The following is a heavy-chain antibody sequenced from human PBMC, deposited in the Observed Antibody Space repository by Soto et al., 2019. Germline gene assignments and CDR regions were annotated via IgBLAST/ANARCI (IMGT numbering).Heavy chain of an antibody. Sequence: SGPTLVKPTQTLTLTCTFSGFSLSTSGVGVGWIRQPPGKALEWLALIYWDDDKRYSPSLKSRLTITKDTSKNQVVLTMTNMDPVDTATYYCAHKSSFRGYCTNGVCYHWFDPWGQGTLVTVSS. J-gene: IGHJ5*02. CDR3: AHKSSFRGYCTNGVCYHWFDP. CDR2: IYWDDDK. V-gene: IGHV2-5*02. CDR1: GFSLSTSGVG. D-gene: IGHD2-8*01.